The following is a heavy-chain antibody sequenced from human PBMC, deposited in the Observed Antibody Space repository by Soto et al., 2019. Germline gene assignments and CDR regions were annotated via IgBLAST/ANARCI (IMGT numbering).Heavy chain of an antibody. D-gene: IGHD2-2*01. CDR2: VSSSSSYR. V-gene: IGHV3-21*01. CDR3: ARWFSSRGWDALYFDC. J-gene: IGHJ4*02. Sequence: EVQLVESGGGLVKPGGSLRLSCAASGFTFSSYSMNWVRQAPGKGLEWVSSVSSSSSYRYYADSVKGRFTISRDNAKNSVYLQMNSLRAEDTAVYYCARWFSSRGWDALYFDCWAQGTLVTVSS. CDR1: GFTFSSYS.